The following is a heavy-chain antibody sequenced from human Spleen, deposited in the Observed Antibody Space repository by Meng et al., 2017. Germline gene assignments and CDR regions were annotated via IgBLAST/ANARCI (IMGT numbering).Heavy chain of an antibody. J-gene: IGHJ5*02. CDR3: VRSSGWVRTGFDP. D-gene: IGHD6-19*01. Sequence: QLQLLESGPGLVKHSEALSLTCSVSGGSISTSGYYWGWIRQPPGKGLEWIGSIGHSGITYYTPSLKSRVTVSIDTSKSQFSLKLTSVTAADTAVYYCVRSSGWVRTGFDPWGQGTLVTVSS. CDR2: IGHSGIT. CDR1: GGSISTSGYY. V-gene: IGHV4-39*01.